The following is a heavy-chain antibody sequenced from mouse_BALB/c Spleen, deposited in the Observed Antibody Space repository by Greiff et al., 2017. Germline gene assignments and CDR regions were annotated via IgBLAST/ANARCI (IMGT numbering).Heavy chain of an antibody. CDR1: GYTFTSYW. Sequence: QVQLQQPGAELVKPGASVKLSCKASGYTFTSYWMHWVKQRPGQGLEWIGEIDPSDSYTNYNQKFKGKATLTVDKSSSTAYMQLSSLTSEDSAVYYCARTYDGYYVAWFAYWGQGTLVTVSA. J-gene: IGHJ3*01. CDR3: ARTYDGYYVAWFAY. CDR2: IDPSDSYT. V-gene: IGHV1-69*02. D-gene: IGHD2-3*01.